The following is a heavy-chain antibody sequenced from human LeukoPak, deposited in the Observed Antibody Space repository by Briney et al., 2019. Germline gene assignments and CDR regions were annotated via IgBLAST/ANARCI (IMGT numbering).Heavy chain of an antibody. CDR3: ARASSSGDFDL. Sequence: PGGSLRPSCAASGFTFSSYDMHWVRQATGKGLEWVSAIGTAGDTYYPGSVKGRFTISRENAKNSLYLQMNSLRAGDTAVYYCARASSSGDFDLWGRGTLVTVSS. CDR2: IGTAGDT. J-gene: IGHJ2*01. D-gene: IGHD6-6*01. V-gene: IGHV3-13*01. CDR1: GFTFSSYD.